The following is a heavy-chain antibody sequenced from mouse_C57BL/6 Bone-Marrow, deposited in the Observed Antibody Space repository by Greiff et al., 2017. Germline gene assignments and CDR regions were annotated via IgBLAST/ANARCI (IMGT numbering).Heavy chain of an antibody. V-gene: IGHV1-59*01. D-gene: IGHD1-1*01. CDR1: GYTFTSYW. Sequence: QVQLQQPGAELVRPGTSVKLSCKASGYTFTSYWMHWVKQRPGQGLEWIGVIDPSDSYTNYNQKFKGKATLTVDTSSSTAYMQLSSLTSEDSAVYDCARKGYYGSSYVWFAYWGQGTLVTVSA. CDR2: IDPSDSYT. J-gene: IGHJ3*01. CDR3: ARKGYYGSSYVWFAY.